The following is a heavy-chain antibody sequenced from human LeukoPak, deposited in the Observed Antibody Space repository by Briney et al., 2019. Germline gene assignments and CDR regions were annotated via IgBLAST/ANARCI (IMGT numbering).Heavy chain of an antibody. Sequence: ASVKVSCKASGYTFTSYYMHWVRQAPGQGLEWMGIINPSGGSTSYAQKLQGRVTMTTDTSTSTAYMELRSLRSDDTAVYYCARSSPPAYSNPDYWGQGTLVTVSS. CDR3: ARSSPPAYSNPDY. J-gene: IGHJ4*02. CDR1: GYTFTSYY. D-gene: IGHD4-4*01. CDR2: INPSGGST. V-gene: IGHV1-46*01.